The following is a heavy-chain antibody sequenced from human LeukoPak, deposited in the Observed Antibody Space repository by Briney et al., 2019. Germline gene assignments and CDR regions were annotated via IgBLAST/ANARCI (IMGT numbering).Heavy chain of an antibody. CDR3: ARGPSSGGGTFDY. J-gene: IGHJ4*02. CDR2: ISSRSSYI. D-gene: IGHD6-19*01. V-gene: IGHV3-21*01. CDR1: GFTFSSYS. Sequence: GGSLGLSCAASGFTFSSYSMNWVRQAPGKGLEWVSSISSRSSYIYYADSVKGRFTISRDNAKNSLYLQMNSLRAEDTAVYYCARGPSSGGGTFDYWGQGALVTVSS.